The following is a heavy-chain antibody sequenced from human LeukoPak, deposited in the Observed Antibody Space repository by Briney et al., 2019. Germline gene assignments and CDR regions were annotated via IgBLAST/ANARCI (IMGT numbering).Heavy chain of an antibody. V-gene: IGHV3-23*01. J-gene: IGHJ6*04. CDR3: AELGITMIGGV. D-gene: IGHD3-10*02. Sequence: GGSLRLSCAASGLTFSSFAMSWVRQAPGKGLEWVSAITASGGSTYYADSVTGRFTLSRDNSKNTLYLQMNSLRAEDTAVYYCAELGITMIGGVWGKGTTVTISS. CDR1: GLTFSSFA. CDR2: ITASGGST.